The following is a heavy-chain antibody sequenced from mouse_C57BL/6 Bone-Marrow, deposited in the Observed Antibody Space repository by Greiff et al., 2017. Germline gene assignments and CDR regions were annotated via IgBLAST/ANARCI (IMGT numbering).Heavy chain of an antibody. CDR2: IWSGGST. CDR1: GFSLTSYG. V-gene: IGHV2-2*01. D-gene: IGHD1-1*01. CDR3: ARNLIYYYGSSYFYWYFDV. Sequence: VMLVESGPGLVQPSQSLSITCTVSGFSLTSYGVHWVRQSPGKGLEWLGVIWSGGSTDYNAAFISRLSISKDNSKSQVFFKMNSLQADDTAIYYCARNLIYYYGSSYFYWYFDVWGTGTTVTVSS. J-gene: IGHJ1*03.